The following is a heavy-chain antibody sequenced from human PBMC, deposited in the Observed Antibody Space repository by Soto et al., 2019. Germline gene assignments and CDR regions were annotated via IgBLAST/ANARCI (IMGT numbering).Heavy chain of an antibody. D-gene: IGHD2-21*02. V-gene: IGHV3-74*01. CDR1: GFTFSSYW. Sequence: HPGGSLRLSCAASGFTFSSYWMHWVRQAPGKGLMWVSRIHNDGSTTRYADSVKGRFTISRDNAKNTLYLQMSSLRVEDTAVYYCASKCGGDCEPAPRLLAVRLKTSAEYFQHWGQGTLVTVSS. CDR2: IHNDGSTT. CDR3: ASKCGGDCEPAPRLLAVRLKTSAEYFQH. J-gene: IGHJ1*01.